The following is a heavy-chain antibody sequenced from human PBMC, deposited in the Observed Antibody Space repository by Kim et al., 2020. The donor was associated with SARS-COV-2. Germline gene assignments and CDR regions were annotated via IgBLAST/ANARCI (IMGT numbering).Heavy chain of an antibody. CDR2: IWYDGSNK. J-gene: IGHJ6*02. V-gene: IGHV3-33*01. CDR1: GFTFSSYG. Sequence: GGSLRLSCAASGFTFSSYGMHWVRQAPGKGLEWVAVIWYDGSNKYYADSVKGRFTISRDNSKNTLYLQMNSLRAEDTAVYYCARDLGDYGDYQDYYYYGMDVWGQGTTVTVSS. D-gene: IGHD4-17*01. CDR3: ARDLGDYGDYQDYYYYGMDV.